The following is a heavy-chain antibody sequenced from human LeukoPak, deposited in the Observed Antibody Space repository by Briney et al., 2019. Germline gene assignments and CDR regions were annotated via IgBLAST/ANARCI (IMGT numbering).Heavy chain of an antibody. CDR3: ASQGHHGKIVGTTLSYFYMDV. D-gene: IGHD1-26*01. CDR1: SGSIGSSSNY. CDR2: VYYSGST. V-gene: IGHV4-39*01. Sequence: SETLSLTCTVSSGSIGSSSNYWGWIRQAPGKGLEWIGNVYYSGSTFYNPSLKSRVTISVDTSKNQFSLKLSSVTAADTAFYYCASQGHHGKIVGTTLSYFYMDVWGKGTTVTVSS. J-gene: IGHJ6*03.